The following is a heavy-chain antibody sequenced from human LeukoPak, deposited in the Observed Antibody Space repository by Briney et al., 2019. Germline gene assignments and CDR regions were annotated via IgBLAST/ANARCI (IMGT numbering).Heavy chain of an antibody. V-gene: IGHV3-21*01. J-gene: IGHJ4*02. CDR3: ARAPSSSWFHY. CDR2: ISTSSSSSYI. CDR1: GSTFSSYH. Sequence: GGSLRLSCVVSGSTFSSYHMNWVRQAPGKGLEWVSSISTSSSSSYIYYADSVTGRFTISRDNAKNSLYLQMNSLRAEDTAVYYCARAPSSSWFHYWGQGTLVTVSS. D-gene: IGHD6-13*01.